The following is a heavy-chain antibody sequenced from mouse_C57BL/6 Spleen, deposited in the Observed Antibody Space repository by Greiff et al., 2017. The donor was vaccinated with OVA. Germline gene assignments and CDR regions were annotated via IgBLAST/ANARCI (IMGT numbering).Heavy chain of an antibody. D-gene: IGHD2-3*01. V-gene: IGHV1-22*01. CDR2: INPNNGGT. J-gene: IGHJ2*01. Sequence: VQLKESGPELVKPGASVKMSRKASGYTFTDYNMHWVKQSHGKSLEWIGYINPNNGGTSYNQKFKGKATLTVNKSSSTAYMELRSLTSEDSAVYYCARWLLRGDNYWGQGTTLTVSS. CDR3: ARWLLRGDNY. CDR1: GYTFTDYN.